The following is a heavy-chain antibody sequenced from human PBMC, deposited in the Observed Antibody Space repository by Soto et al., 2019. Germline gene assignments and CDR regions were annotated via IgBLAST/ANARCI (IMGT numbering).Heavy chain of an antibody. CDR3: ARLAAATNPQENYYYYYYMDV. V-gene: IGHV1-8*01. D-gene: IGHD6-13*01. Sequence: ASVKVSCKASGYTFTSYDINWVRQATGQGLEWMGWMNPNSGNTGYAQKFQGRVTMTRNTSISTAYMELSSLRSEDTAVYYCARLAAATNPQENYYYYYYMDVWGKGTTVTVSS. CDR1: GYTFTSYD. CDR2: MNPNSGNT. J-gene: IGHJ6*03.